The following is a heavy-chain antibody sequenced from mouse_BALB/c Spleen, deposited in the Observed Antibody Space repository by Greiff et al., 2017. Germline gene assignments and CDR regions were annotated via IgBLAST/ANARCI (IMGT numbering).Heavy chain of an antibody. CDR3: ARNYGSSFKMDY. V-gene: IGHV3-2*02. J-gene: IGHJ4*01. D-gene: IGHD1-1*01. Sequence: EVHLVESGPGLVKPSQSLSLTCTVTGYSITSDYAWNWIRQFPGNKLEWMGYISYSGSTSYNPSLKSRISITRDTSKNQFFLQLNSVTTEDTATYYCARNYGSSFKMDYWGQGTSVTVSS. CDR1: GYSITSDYA. CDR2: ISYSGST.